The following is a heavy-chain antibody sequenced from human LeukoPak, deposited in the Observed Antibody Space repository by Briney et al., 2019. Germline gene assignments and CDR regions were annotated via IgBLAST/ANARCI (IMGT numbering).Heavy chain of an antibody. CDR2: MSYSGST. D-gene: IGHD3-16*02. J-gene: IGHJ4*02. CDR3: AREDRLSHHTVFDY. V-gene: IGHV4-59*01. CDR1: GGSISSYC. Sequence: SETLSLTCTVSGGSISSYCWSWIRQPPGKGLEWIGCMSYSGSTNYNPSLKSRVTMSVDTSKNQFSLKLSSVTAADTAVYYCAREDRLSHHTVFDYWGQGTLVTVSS.